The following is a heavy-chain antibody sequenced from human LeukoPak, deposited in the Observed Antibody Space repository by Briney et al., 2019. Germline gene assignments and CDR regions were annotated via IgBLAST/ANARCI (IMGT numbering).Heavy chain of an antibody. CDR3: ARAEQWLVFNY. Sequence: PGGSLRLSCAASGFTFSSYEMNWVRQAPGKGLEWVSVLYSGDTTQYTDSVKGRFTISRDNSKNTLHLQMNSLRAEDTAVYYCARAEQWLVFNYWGQGTLVTVSS. CDR2: LYSGDTT. V-gene: IGHV3-53*01. J-gene: IGHJ4*02. D-gene: IGHD6-19*01. CDR1: GFTFSSYE.